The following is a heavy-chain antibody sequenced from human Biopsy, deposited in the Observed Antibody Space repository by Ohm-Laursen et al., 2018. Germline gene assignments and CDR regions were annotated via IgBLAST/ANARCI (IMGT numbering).Heavy chain of an antibody. CDR3: ARDLPSSYYYAMDV. CDR1: GASITSYY. CDR2: TYKGGNT. V-gene: IGHV4-4*07. Sequence: GTLSLTCTVSGASITSYYWSWIRQPAGKGLEWIGHTYKGGNTNHNPSLKSRVSMSVDTSKNQLSLTLRSVTAADTAVYYCARDLPSSYYYAMDVRGQGTTVTVSS. J-gene: IGHJ6*02.